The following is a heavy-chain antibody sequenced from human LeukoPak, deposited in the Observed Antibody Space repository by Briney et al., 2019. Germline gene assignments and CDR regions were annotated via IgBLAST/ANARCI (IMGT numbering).Heavy chain of an antibody. D-gene: IGHD3-22*01. V-gene: IGHV3-9*03. J-gene: IGHJ4*02. Sequence: GGSLRLSCAASGFTFDDYAIHWVRQAPGKGLEWVSGISWNSGSIGYADSVKGRFTISRDNAKNSLYLQMNSLRAEDMALYYCAKGDDSSGYSLFAYWGQGTLVTVSS. CDR1: GFTFDDYA. CDR2: ISWNSGSI. CDR3: AKGDDSSGYSLFAY.